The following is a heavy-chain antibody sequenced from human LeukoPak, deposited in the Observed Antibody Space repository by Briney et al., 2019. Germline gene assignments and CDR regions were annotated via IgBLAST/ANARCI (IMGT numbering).Heavy chain of an antibody. Sequence: SETLSLTCTVSGGSISSHYWSWIRHAPGKGLEWIGYIFYTGSTNYHPSLKSRVTMSVDTSKSQFSLNLRSVSAADTAVYYCARAHPAYSSSSGFDFWGQGTLVTVSS. CDR3: ARAHPAYSSSSGFDF. CDR2: IFYTGST. CDR1: GGSISSHY. V-gene: IGHV4-59*11. J-gene: IGHJ4*02. D-gene: IGHD6-6*01.